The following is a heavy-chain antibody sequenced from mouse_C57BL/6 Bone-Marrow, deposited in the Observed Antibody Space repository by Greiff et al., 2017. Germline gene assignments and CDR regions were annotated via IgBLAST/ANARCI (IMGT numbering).Heavy chain of an antibody. CDR3: ARCYGSSSWFAY. CDR1: GYTFTSYW. Sequence: VQLQQPGAELVKPGASVKMSCKASGYTFTSYWITWVKQRPGQGLEWIGDIYPGSGSTNYNEKFKSKATLTVDTSSSTAYMHLSSLTSEDSAVYYCARCYGSSSWFAYWGQGTLVTVSA. V-gene: IGHV1-55*01. J-gene: IGHJ3*01. D-gene: IGHD1-1*01. CDR2: IYPGSGST.